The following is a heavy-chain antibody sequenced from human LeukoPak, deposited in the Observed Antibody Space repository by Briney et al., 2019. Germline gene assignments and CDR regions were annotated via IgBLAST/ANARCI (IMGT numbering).Heavy chain of an antibody. V-gene: IGHV4-59*01. CDR1: GGSISGYY. CDR2: IYDSGST. Sequence: SETLSLTCTVSGGSISGYYWSWIRQPPGKGLEWIGYIYDSGSTNYNPSLKSRVPISVDTSKNQFSLTLSSVTAADMAVYYCARVGGTNYSYYGMDIWGPGTPVTVSS. D-gene: IGHD2-21*01. J-gene: IGHJ6*02. CDR3: ARVGGTNYSYYGMDI.